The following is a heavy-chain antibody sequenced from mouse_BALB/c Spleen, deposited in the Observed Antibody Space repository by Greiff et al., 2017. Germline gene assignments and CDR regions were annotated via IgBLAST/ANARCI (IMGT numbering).Heavy chain of an antibody. V-gene: IGHV1-69*02. D-gene: IGHD1-1*01. Sequence: QVQLQQPGAELVRPGASVKLSCKASGYTFTSYWINWVKQRPGQGLEWIGNIYPSDSYTNYNQKFKDKATLTVDKSSSTAYMQLSSPTSEDSAVYYCTRSHYGSSYLYWYFDVWGAGTTVTVSS. CDR3: TRSHYGSSYLYWYFDV. CDR2: IYPSDSYT. J-gene: IGHJ1*01. CDR1: GYTFTSYW.